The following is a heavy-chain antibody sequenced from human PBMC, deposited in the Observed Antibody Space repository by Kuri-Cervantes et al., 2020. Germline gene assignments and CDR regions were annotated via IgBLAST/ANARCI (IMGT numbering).Heavy chain of an antibody. Sequence: GGSLRLSCAASGFTFSDYAMNWVRQAPGKGPEWVLLISGSGGSIYYADSVKGRFTASRDNSKNTLYLQMNSLKAEDTAVYYCARDRGSGYYYSIDDWGQGTLVTVSS. V-gene: IGHV3-23*01. CDR2: ISGSGGSI. D-gene: IGHD3-22*01. CDR3: ARDRGSGYYYSIDD. CDR1: GFTFSDYA. J-gene: IGHJ4*02.